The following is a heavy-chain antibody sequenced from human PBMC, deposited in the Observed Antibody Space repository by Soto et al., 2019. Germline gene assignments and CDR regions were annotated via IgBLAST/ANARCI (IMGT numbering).Heavy chain of an antibody. Sequence: GGSLRLSCAASGFTFGDYGMSWVRQAPGKGLEWVSGINWNGGSTGYADSVKGRFTISRDNAKNSLYLQRNSLRAEDTAVYYCERVGGQCERFRWNYVCYAFDIWGQGTMVTVSS. CDR2: INWNGGST. D-gene: IGHD1-7*01. CDR3: ERVGGQCERFRWNYVCYAFDI. J-gene: IGHJ3*02. CDR1: GFTFGDYG. V-gene: IGHV3-20*04.